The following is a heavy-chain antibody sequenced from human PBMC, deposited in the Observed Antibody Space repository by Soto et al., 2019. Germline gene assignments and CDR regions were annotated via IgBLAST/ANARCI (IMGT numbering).Heavy chain of an antibody. CDR1: GYTFTSYA. V-gene: IGHV1-3*01. CDR2: INAGNGNT. J-gene: IGHJ5*02. Sequence: ASVKVSCKASGYTFTSYAMHWVRQAPGQRLEWMGWINAGNGNTKYSQKFQGRVTITRDTSASTAYMELSSLRSEDTAVYYCAREGGVISAPPSFDPWRQRTLVTVSS. D-gene: IGHD3-10*01. CDR3: AREGGVISAPPSFDP.